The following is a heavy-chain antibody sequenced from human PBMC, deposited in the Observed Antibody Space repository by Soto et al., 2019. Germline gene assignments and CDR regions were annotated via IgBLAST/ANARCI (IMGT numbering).Heavy chain of an antibody. J-gene: IGHJ4*02. CDR1: GYIFNGYW. Sequence: PGESLKISCRGSGYIFNGYWIGWVRQLPGKGLEWMGVIYPGASGTIYSPSFRGQVIISADKSIRTAYLQWTSLKASDTGTYYCARREGTGWGYWGQGTQVTVSS. CDR3: ARREGTGWGY. D-gene: IGHD6-19*01. CDR2: IYPGASGT. V-gene: IGHV5-51*01.